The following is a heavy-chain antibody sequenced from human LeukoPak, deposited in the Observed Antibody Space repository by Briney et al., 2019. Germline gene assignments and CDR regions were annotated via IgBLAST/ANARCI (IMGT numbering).Heavy chain of an antibody. V-gene: IGHV1-18*01. CDR2: ISAYNGNT. CDR3: ARDKTGGSGRSSSDLHPPQLGY. CDR1: GYTFTSYG. J-gene: IGHJ4*02. Sequence: ASVKVSCKASGYTFTSYGISWVRQAPGQGLEWMGWISAYNGNTNYTQKLQGRVTMTTDTSTSTAYMELRSLRSNDTAVYYCARDKTGGSGRSSSDLHPPQLGYWGQGTLVTVSS. D-gene: IGHD6-6*01.